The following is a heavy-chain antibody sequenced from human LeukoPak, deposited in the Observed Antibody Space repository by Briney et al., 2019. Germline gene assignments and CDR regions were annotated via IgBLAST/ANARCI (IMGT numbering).Heavy chain of an antibody. CDR2: INHSGST. CDR1: GGSFSGYY. CDR3: AREGGGSSWTD. Sequence: SETLSLTCAVYGGSFSGYYWSWIRQPPGKGLEWIGEINHSGSTNYNPSLKSRVTISVDTSKNQFSLKLSSVTAADTAVYYCAREGGGSSWTDWGQGTLVTVSS. V-gene: IGHV4-34*01. J-gene: IGHJ4*02. D-gene: IGHD6-13*01.